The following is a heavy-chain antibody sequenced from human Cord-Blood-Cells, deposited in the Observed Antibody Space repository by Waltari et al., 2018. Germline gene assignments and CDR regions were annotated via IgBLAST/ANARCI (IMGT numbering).Heavy chain of an antibody. D-gene: IGHD3-10*01. CDR3: AKDTAYYGSGSYYDY. V-gene: IGHV3-30*18. Sequence: QVQLVESGGGVVQPGRSLRLSCAASGFTFSSYGMHRVRQAPGKGLECVAVISYDGSNKYYADSVKGRFTISRDNSKNTLYLQMNSLRAEDTAVYYCAKDTAYYGSGSYYDYWGQGTLVTVSS. J-gene: IGHJ4*02. CDR1: GFTFSSYG. CDR2: ISYDGSNK.